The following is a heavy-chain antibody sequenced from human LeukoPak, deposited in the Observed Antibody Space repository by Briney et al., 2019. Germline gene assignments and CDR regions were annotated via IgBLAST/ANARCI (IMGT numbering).Heavy chain of an antibody. CDR2: INSDGSST. CDR3: ARAGNYYDSSGYYYPNY. D-gene: IGHD3-22*01. J-gene: IGHJ4*02. CDR1: GFTFSSYW. Sequence: GGSLRLSCAASGFTFSSYWMHWVRQAPGKGLVWVSRINSDGSSTSYADSVKGRFTISRDNAKNTLYLQMNSLRAEDTAVYYCARAGNYYDSSGYYYPNYWGQGTLVTVSS. V-gene: IGHV3-74*01.